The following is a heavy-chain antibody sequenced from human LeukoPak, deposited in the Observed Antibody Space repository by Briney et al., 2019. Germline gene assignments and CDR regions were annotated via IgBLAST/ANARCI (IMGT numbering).Heavy chain of an antibody. V-gene: IGHV4-59*01. CDR3: ARGSRELYYFDY. D-gene: IGHD1-7*01. Sequence: SETLSLTRTVSGGSISTNYWSWIRQPPGKGLEWIGYIYYSGSTKYNPSLKSRVTISVDASKTQFSLKLNSVTAADTAVYYCARGSRELYYFDYWGQGTLVTVSS. CDR2: IYYSGST. CDR1: GGSISTNY. J-gene: IGHJ4*02.